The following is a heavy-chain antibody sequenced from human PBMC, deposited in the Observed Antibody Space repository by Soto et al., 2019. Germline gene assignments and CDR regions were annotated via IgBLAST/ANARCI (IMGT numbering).Heavy chain of an antibody. CDR1: GFSFSSYW. J-gene: IGHJ3*01. D-gene: IGHD3-22*01. CDR2: IKPDGSEG. CDR3: ARGDYYDSNSPFSYAFDV. Sequence: GGSLRLSCAASGFSFSSYWMSWVRQAPGKGLEWVANIKPDGSEGYYVDSVKGRFTLSRDNTKNSLYLQMNTLRAEDTAVYYCARGDYYDSNSPFSYAFDVWGQGTMVTVSS. V-gene: IGHV3-7*04.